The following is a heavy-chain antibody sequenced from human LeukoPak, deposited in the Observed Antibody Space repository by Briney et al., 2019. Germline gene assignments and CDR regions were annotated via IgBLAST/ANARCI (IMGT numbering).Heavy chain of an antibody. CDR3: ARDPGYSGYDYGSY. CDR1: GFTFSSYS. Sequence: GGSLRLSCAASGFTFSSYSMNWVRQAPGKGLEWVSSISSSSSYIYYADSVKGRFTISRYNAKNSLYLQMNSLRAEDTAVYYCARDPGYSGYDYGSYWGQGTLVTVSS. D-gene: IGHD5-12*01. J-gene: IGHJ4*02. V-gene: IGHV3-21*01. CDR2: ISSSSSYI.